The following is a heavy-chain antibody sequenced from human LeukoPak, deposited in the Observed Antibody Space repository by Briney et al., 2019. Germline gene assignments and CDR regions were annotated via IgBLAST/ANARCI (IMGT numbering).Heavy chain of an antibody. CDR3: ARGGPRSWFDP. CDR2: IYYSGST. V-gene: IGHV4-59*01. Sequence: SETLSLTCTVSGGSISSYYWSWIRQPPGKGLEWIGYIYYSGSTNYIPSLKSRVTISVDTSKNQFSLKLSSVTAADTAVYYCARGGPRSWFDPWGQGTLVTVSS. CDR1: GGSISSYY. J-gene: IGHJ5*02.